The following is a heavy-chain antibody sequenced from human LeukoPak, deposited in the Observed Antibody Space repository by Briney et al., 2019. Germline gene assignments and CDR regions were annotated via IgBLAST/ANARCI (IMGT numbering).Heavy chain of an antibody. CDR3: ARETSQKGAHYMDV. CDR2: IYYSGYT. Sequence: SETLSLTCAVYGGSFSSYYWSWIRQPPGKGLKWIGNIYYSGYTTYSPSLRSRVTISVDTSKNQFSLKLSSVTAADTAVYYCARETSQKGAHYMDVWGKGTTITISS. J-gene: IGHJ6*03. V-gene: IGHV4-59*01. D-gene: IGHD3-16*01. CDR1: GGSFSSYY.